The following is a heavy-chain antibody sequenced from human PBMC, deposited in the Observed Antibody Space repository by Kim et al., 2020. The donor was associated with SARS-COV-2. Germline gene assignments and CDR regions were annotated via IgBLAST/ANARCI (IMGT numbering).Heavy chain of an antibody. CDR2: GRT. J-gene: IGHJ4*02. CDR3: ATGAAATGN. D-gene: IGHD6-13*01. Sequence: GRTGYAQKFQGRVTVTRDTSTSTVYMELSSLRSEDTAVYYCATGAAATGNWGQGTQVTVSS. V-gene: IGHV1-46*01.